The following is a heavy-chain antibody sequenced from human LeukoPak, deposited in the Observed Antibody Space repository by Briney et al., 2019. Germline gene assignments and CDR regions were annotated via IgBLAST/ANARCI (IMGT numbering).Heavy chain of an antibody. CDR2: IKSKTDGGTT. CDR1: GFTFSNAW. Sequence: PGGSLRLSCAASGFTFSNAWMSWVRQAPGKGLEWVGRIKSKTDGGTTDYAAPVKGRFTISRDDSKNTLYLQMNSLKTEDTAVYYCTTVEGNSVRNLYFDLWGRGTLVTVSS. D-gene: IGHD4-23*01. J-gene: IGHJ2*01. CDR3: TTVEGNSVRNLYFDL. V-gene: IGHV3-15*01.